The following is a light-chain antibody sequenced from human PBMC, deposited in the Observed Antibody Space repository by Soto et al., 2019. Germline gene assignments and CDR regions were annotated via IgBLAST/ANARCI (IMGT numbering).Light chain of an antibody. CDR1: SSNIGAGYD. CDR3: QSYDSSLSGVV. CDR2: GNS. V-gene: IGLV1-40*01. J-gene: IGLJ2*01. Sequence: QSVLTQPPSVSGAPGQRVTISCTGSSSNIGAGYDVHWYQQLPGTAPKLLIYGNSNRPSGVPDRFSGSKSGTSASLAITGLHAEDEADYYCQSYDSSLSGVVFVGGTKLTVL.